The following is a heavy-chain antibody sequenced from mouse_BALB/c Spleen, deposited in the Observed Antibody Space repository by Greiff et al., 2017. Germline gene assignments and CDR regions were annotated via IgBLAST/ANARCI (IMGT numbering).Heavy chain of an antibody. CDR2: INPSSGYT. V-gene: IGHV1-4*01. D-gene: IGHD2-4*01. CDR3: ARSTMITTGFAY. CDR1: GYTFTSYT. Sequence: QVQLKESGAELARPGASVKMSCKASGYTFTSYTMHWVKQRPGQGLEWIGYINPSSGYTNYNQKFKDKATLTADKSSSTAYMQLSSLTSEDSAVYYCARSTMITTGFAYWGQGTLVTVSA. J-gene: IGHJ3*01.